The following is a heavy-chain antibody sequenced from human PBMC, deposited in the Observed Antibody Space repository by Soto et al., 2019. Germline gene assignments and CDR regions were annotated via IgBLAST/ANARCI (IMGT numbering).Heavy chain of an antibody. D-gene: IGHD3-16*01. CDR3: ARHNGPLYVGYYYDMDV. Sequence: SETLSLTCTVSGGSISNYYWSWIRQPPEKGLEWIGYIYYSGSTNYNPSLKSRVTISVDTSKKQFSLKLGSVTAADTAVYYCARHNGPLYVGYYYDMDVWGQGTTVTVSS. CDR1: GGSISNYY. CDR2: IYYSGST. V-gene: IGHV4-59*08. J-gene: IGHJ6*02.